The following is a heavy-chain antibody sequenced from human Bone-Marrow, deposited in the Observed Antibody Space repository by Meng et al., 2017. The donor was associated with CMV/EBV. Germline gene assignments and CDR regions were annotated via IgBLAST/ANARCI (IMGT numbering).Heavy chain of an antibody. D-gene: IGHD4-17*01. V-gene: IGHV3-33*06. CDR1: GCTFSSYG. Sequence: SGCTFSSYGRHWVRQAPGKGLEWVAVIWYDGSNKYYADSVKGRFTISRDNSKNTLYLQMNSLRAEDTAVYYCAKDLRGYGDTSWFDPWGQGTLVTVSS. CDR3: AKDLRGYGDTSWFDP. CDR2: IWYDGSNK. J-gene: IGHJ5*02.